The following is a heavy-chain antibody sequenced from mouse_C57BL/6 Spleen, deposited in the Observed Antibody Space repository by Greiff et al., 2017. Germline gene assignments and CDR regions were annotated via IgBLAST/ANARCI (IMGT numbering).Heavy chain of an antibody. J-gene: IGHJ3*01. Sequence: EVQLQESGTVLARPGASVKMSCKTSGYTFTSYWMHWVKQRPGQGLEWIGAIYPGNSDTSYNQKFKGKAKLTAVTSASTAYMELSSLTNEDSAVYYCTTAYYSNYPFAYWGQGTLVTVSA. CDR1: GYTFTSYW. CDR2: IYPGNSDT. CDR3: TTAYYSNYPFAY. V-gene: IGHV1-5*01. D-gene: IGHD2-5*01.